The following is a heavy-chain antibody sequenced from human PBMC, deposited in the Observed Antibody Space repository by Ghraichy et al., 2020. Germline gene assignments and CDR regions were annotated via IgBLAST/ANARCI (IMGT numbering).Heavy chain of an antibody. CDR1: GFAFSSFW. Sequence: GGSLRLSCAASGFAFSSFWMTWVRQAPGKGLEWMADINHDGSNKYYVDSVKGRFTISRDNAKNSLYLQMDSLRAEDTAVYFCTRGYSYGVWYFDVWGRGTLVTVSS. J-gene: IGHJ2*01. D-gene: IGHD5-18*01. CDR2: INHDGSNK. CDR3: TRGYSYGVWYFDV. V-gene: IGHV3-7*03.